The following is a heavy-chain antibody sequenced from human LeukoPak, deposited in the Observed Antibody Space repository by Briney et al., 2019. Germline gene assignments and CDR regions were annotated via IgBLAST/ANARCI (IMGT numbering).Heavy chain of an antibody. J-gene: IGHJ4*02. D-gene: IGHD3-3*01. Sequence: GGSLRLSCAASGFTFSDYYMSWIRQAPGKGLEWVSYISSSGSTIYYADSVKGRFTISRDNAKNSLYLQMNSLRAEDTAVYYCARDAQRNRLRFLEWLPLRDYWGQGTLVTVSS. V-gene: IGHV3-11*04. CDR1: GFTFSDYY. CDR2: ISSSGSTI. CDR3: ARDAQRNRLRFLEWLPLRDY.